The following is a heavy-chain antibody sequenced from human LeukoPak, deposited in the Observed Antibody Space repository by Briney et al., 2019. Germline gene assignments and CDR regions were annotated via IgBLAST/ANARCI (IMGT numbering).Heavy chain of an antibody. CDR3: ARVRSPRPRYSSSFDYYYYMDV. CDR1: GGSISSGSYY. J-gene: IGHJ6*03. V-gene: IGHV4-61*02. D-gene: IGHD6-13*01. CDR2: IYTSGST. Sequence: PSETLSLTCTVSGGSISSGSYYWSWIRQPAGKGLEWIGRIYTSGSTNYNPSLKSRVTISVDTSKNQFSLKLSSVTAADTAVYYCARVRSPRPRYSSSFDYYYYMDVWGKGTTVTISS.